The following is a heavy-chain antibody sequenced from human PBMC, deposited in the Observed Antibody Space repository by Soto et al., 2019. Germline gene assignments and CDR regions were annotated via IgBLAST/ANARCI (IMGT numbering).Heavy chain of an antibody. V-gene: IGHV3-48*02. Sequence: EVQLVESGGGLVQPGGSLRLSCAASGFTFSLYSMSWVRQAPGKGLEWVSYISRSSTGIHYADSVKGRFTISRDDATNSMHLQMNSRRDGDRAVYYCARAVTWGLDVWGQGTTVSIPS. CDR3: ARAVTWGLDV. D-gene: IGHD3-10*01. J-gene: IGHJ6*02. CDR2: ISRSSTGI. CDR1: GFTFSLYS.